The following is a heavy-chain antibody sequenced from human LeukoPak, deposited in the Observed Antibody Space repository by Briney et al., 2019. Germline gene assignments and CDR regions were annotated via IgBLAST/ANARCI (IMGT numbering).Heavy chain of an antibody. CDR3: AREAYYYDSSGYVHDAFDI. D-gene: IGHD3-22*01. V-gene: IGHV3-21*01. J-gene: IGHJ3*02. Sequence: GGSLRLSCAASGFTFSSYSMNWVRQAPGKGLEWVSSISSSSSYIYYADSVKGRFTISRDNAKNSLYLQMNSLRAEDTAVYYCAREAYYYDSSGYVHDAFDIWGQGTVVTVSS. CDR2: ISSSSSYI. CDR1: GFTFSSYS.